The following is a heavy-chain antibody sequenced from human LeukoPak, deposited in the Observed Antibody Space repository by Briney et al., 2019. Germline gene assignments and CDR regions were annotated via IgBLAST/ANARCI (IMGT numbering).Heavy chain of an antibody. CDR1: GFSLSTRGMC. D-gene: IGHD3-10*01. CDR2: IDWDDDK. Sequence: ESGPALVKPTQTLTLTCTFSGFSLSTRGMCVSWIRQPPGKALEWLARIDWDDDKYYSTSLKTRLTISKDTSKNQVVLTMTNMDPVDTATYYCARDNITMVRGVTSFYMDVWGKGTTVTVSS. V-gene: IGHV2-70*11. J-gene: IGHJ6*03. CDR3: ARDNITMVRGVTSFYMDV.